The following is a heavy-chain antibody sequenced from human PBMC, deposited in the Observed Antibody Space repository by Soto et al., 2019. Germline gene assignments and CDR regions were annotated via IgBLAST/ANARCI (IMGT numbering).Heavy chain of an antibody. V-gene: IGHV4-59*01. Sequence: QVQLQESGPGLVKPSETLSLTCTVSGGSIRSYYGSWIRQTPGKGLEWIGYIYYSGTTDYNPSLKSRVTTSTDTSKNQFSLKLRSVTPADTAVYYCARRRTVTVTTPNYWGQGILVTVSS. CDR1: GGSIRSYY. CDR3: ARRRTVTVTTPNY. D-gene: IGHD4-17*01. CDR2: IYYSGTT. J-gene: IGHJ4*02.